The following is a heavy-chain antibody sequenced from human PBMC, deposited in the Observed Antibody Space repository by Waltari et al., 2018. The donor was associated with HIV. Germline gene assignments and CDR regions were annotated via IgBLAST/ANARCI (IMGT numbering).Heavy chain of an antibody. CDR3: ARGPRYCSGGSCYPSPPGY. Sequence: QVQLVQSGAEVKKTGSSVKVSCKASGGTFSSYAISWVRQAPGQGLEWMGGIIPIFGTANYAQKFQGRVTITADESTSTAYMELSSLRSEDTAVYYCARGPRYCSGGSCYPSPPGYWGQGTLVTVSS. D-gene: IGHD2-15*01. CDR1: GGTFSSYA. CDR2: IIPIFGTA. J-gene: IGHJ4*02. V-gene: IGHV1-69*01.